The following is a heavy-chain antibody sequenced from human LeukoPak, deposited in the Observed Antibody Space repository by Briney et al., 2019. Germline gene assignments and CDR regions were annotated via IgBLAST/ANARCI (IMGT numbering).Heavy chain of an antibody. Sequence: GGSLRLSCAASGFTFSSYSMNWVRQAPGKGLEWVSSISSSSSYIYYADSVKGRFSISRDNSKNTLYLQMNDLRAEDTALYYCAKDWDSGSYFADHWGQGTLVAVSS. D-gene: IGHD1-26*01. V-gene: IGHV3-21*04. J-gene: IGHJ4*02. CDR2: ISSSSSYI. CDR1: GFTFSSYS. CDR3: AKDWDSGSYFADH.